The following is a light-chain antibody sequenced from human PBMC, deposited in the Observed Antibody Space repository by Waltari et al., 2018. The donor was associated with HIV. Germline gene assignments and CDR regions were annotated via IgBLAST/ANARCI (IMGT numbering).Light chain of an antibody. CDR2: DNE. V-gene: IGLV1-51*01. J-gene: IGLJ3*02. CDR1: SSNIGTDY. CDR3: GTWDRSLGGGV. Sequence: QSVLTQPPSVSAAPGQKVAISCSVSSSNIGTDYVSWYQHVPGSAPKLLIYDNEKRPPGTPDRFSGSKSGTSATLDITGLQTGDGADYYCGTWDRSLGGGVFGGGTKLTVL.